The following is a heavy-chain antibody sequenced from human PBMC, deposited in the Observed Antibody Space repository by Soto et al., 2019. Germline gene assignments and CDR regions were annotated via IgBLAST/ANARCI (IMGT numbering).Heavy chain of an antibody. J-gene: IGHJ6*02. Sequence: GESLKISCKCSGYSFTSYWISWVRQMPGKGLEWMGRIDPSDSYTNYSPSFQGHVTISADKSTSTAYLQWSSLKASDTAMYYCARPKRSIAENYGMDVWGQGTTVTVSS. CDR3: ARPKRSIAENYGMDV. V-gene: IGHV5-10-1*01. CDR1: GYSFTSYW. D-gene: IGHD6-6*01. CDR2: IDPSDSYT.